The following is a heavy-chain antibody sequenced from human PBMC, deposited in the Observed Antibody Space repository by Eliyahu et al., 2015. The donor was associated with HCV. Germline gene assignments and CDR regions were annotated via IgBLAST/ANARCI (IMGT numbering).Heavy chain of an antibody. V-gene: IGHV4-34*01. J-gene: IGHJ4*02. CDR2: INHSGST. CDR1: GGSFSGYY. CDR3: ARGVFDLDPRENGYYFDY. Sequence: QVQLQQWGAGLLKPSETLSLTCAVYGGSFSGYYWSWIRQPPGKGLEWIGEINHSGSTNYNPSLKSRVTISVDTSKNQFSLKLSSVTAADTAVYYCARGVFDLDPRENGYYFDYWGQGTLVTVSS. D-gene: IGHD2-21*01.